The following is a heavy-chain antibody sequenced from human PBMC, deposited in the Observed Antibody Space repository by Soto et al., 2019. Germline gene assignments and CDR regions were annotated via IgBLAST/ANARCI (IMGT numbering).Heavy chain of an antibody. Sequence: GSLRLSCAASGFTLSDYYMSWIRQAPGKGLEWVSYIGPSSSYTNYADSVKGRFTISRDNTKNSLYLQMNSLRAEDTAVYYCARVVRLMLYSDYWGQGTLVTVSS. D-gene: IGHD2-8*01. CDR1: GFTLSDYY. CDR3: ARVVRLMLYSDY. CDR2: IGPSSSYT. J-gene: IGHJ4*02. V-gene: IGHV3-11*06.